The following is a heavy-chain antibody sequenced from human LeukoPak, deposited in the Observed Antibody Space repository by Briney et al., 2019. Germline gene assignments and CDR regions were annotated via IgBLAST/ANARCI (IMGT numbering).Heavy chain of an antibody. CDR3: ARDSLFWDSSSGAGYLYMDV. D-gene: IGHD3-22*01. Sequence: HWASVKVSCKASGYTFTAYYIHWVRQAPGQGLEWMGWINPNSGDTNLSQNFQGRVTMTRDTSITTVYMELTRLRSDDTAVYYCARDSLFWDSSSGAGYLYMDVWGKGTTVTVSS. V-gene: IGHV1-2*02. CDR2: INPNSGDT. CDR1: GYTFTAYY. J-gene: IGHJ6*03.